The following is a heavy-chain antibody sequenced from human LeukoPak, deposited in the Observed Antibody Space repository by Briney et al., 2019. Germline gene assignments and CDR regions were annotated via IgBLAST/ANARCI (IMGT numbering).Heavy chain of an antibody. D-gene: IGHD2-15*01. CDR1: GGSFSGYY. CDR3: ARPRGRYCSGGSCYSFDY. V-gene: IGHV4-34*01. CDR2: INHSGST. J-gene: IGHJ4*02. Sequence: PSETLSLTCAVYGGSFSGYYWSWIRQPPGKGLEWIGEINHSGSTNYNPSLKSRVTISVDTSKNQFSLKLSSVTAADTAVYYCARPRGRYCSGGSCYSFDYWGQGTLVTVSS.